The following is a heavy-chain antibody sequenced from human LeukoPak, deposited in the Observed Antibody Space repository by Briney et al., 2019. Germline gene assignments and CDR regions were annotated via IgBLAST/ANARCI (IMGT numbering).Heavy chain of an antibody. D-gene: IGHD1-7*01. Sequence: GASVKVSCKASGYTFTSYAMNWVRQAPGQGIEWMGLINTNTGNPTYAQGFTGRFVFSLDTSVSTAYLQISSLKAEDTAVYYCARVTGTTFRFVRFDYWGQGTLVTVPS. CDR2: INTNTGNP. CDR1: GYTFTSYA. J-gene: IGHJ4*02. CDR3: ARVTGTTFRFVRFDY. V-gene: IGHV7-4-1*02.